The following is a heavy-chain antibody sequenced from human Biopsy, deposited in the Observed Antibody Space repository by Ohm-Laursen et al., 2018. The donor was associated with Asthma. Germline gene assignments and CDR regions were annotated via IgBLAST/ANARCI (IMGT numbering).Heavy chain of an antibody. J-gene: IGHJ6*02. CDR3: AGGPEWSGLDV. D-gene: IGHD3-3*01. V-gene: IGHV4-34*01. Sequence: SETLSLTCSIYALSVRDYYWTWVRQSPGKGLEWIGESDHRGSTKVSPTPKSRVTISKDTSAFNFSLKVRSVTATDTAIYYCAGGPEWSGLDVWGQGTTVTVSS. CDR2: SDHRGST. CDR1: ALSVRDYY.